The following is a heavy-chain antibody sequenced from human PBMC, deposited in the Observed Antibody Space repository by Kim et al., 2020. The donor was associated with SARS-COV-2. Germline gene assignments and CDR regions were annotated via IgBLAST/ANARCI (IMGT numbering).Heavy chain of an antibody. J-gene: IGHJ6*02. D-gene: IGHD3-10*01. CDR3: ARKGSGSYNYYYYGMDV. Sequence: GESLKISCKGSGYSFTSYWISWVRQMPGKGLEWMGRIDPSDSYTNYSPSFHGHVTTSADKSISTAYLQWSRLKASDTAMYYCARKGSGSYNYYYYGMDVWGQGTTVTVSS. CDR2: IDPSDSYT. CDR1: GYSFTSYW. V-gene: IGHV5-10-1*01.